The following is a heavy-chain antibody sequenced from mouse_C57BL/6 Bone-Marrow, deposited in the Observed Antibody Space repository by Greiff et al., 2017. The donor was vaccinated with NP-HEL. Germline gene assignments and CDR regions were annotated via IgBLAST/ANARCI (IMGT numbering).Heavy chain of an antibody. CDR2: IYPRSGNT. D-gene: IGHD1-1*01. J-gene: IGHJ3*01. V-gene: IGHV1-81*01. CDR1: GYTFTSYG. CDR3: AREKAISYYGHFAY. Sequence: QVQLKQSGAELARPGASVKLSCKASGYTFTSYGISWVKQRTGQGLEWIGEIYPRSGNTYYNEKFKGKATLTADKSSSTAYMELRSLTSEDSAVYFCAREKAISYYGHFAYWGQGTLVTVSA.